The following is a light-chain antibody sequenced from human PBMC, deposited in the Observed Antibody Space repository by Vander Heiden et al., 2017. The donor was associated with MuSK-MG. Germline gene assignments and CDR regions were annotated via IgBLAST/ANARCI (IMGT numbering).Light chain of an antibody. Sequence: DTVLTQSPATLSLSPGERGTLSCRASQSVSSYLAWYQQKPGQAPRLLIYDASNRATGIPARFSGSGSGTDFTLTISSLEPEDFAVYYCQQRGNWPITFGGGTKVEIK. CDR1: QSVSSY. CDR3: QQRGNWPIT. V-gene: IGKV3-11*01. CDR2: DAS. J-gene: IGKJ4*01.